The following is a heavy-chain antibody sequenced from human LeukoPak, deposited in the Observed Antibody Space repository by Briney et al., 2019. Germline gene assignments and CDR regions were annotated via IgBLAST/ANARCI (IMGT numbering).Heavy chain of an antibody. V-gene: IGHV1-18*01. CDR3: ARDGTYYYDSSGQTNFDY. Sequence: ASVTVSCKASGYIFNSYGISWVRQAPGQGLEWMGWVSAYNGHTNYVQKFQGRVTMTTDTSTSTASMELRSLRSEDTAVYYCARDGTYYYDSSGQTNFDYWGQGTLVTVSS. CDR1: GYIFNSYG. J-gene: IGHJ4*02. CDR2: VSAYNGHT. D-gene: IGHD3-22*01.